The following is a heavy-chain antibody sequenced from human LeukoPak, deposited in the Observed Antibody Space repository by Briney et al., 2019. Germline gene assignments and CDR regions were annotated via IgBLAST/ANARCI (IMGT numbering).Heavy chain of an antibody. V-gene: IGHV3-53*01. J-gene: IGHJ4*02. CDR2: IYSGGST. D-gene: IGHD5-18*01. CDR1: GFTVSSNY. CDR3: ARGPLDTAMPFDY. Sequence: GGSLRLSCAASGFTVSSNYMSWVRQAPGKGLEWVLVIYSGGSTYYADSVKGRFTISRDNSKNTLYLQMNSLRAEDTAVYYCARGPLDTAMPFDYWGQGTLVTVSS.